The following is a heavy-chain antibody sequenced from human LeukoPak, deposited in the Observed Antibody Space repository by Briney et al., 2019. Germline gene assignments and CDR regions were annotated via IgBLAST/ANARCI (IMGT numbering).Heavy chain of an antibody. V-gene: IGHV1-46*01. J-gene: IGHJ4*02. CDR2: INPSGGST. CDR1: GYTFTSYY. CDR3: ARVGYNYVFDFDY. Sequence: ASVKVSCKASGYTFTSYYMHWVRQAPGQGLEWMGIINPSGGSTSYAQKFQGRVTMTRDMSTSTVYMEPSSLRAEDTAVFYCARVGYNYVFDFDYWGQGTLVTVSS. D-gene: IGHD5-24*01.